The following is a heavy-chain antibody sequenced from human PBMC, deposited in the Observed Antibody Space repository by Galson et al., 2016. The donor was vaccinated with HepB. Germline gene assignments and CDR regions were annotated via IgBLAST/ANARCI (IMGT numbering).Heavy chain of an antibody. CDR2: TIPIFGTA. D-gene: IGHD3-10*01. V-gene: IGHV1-69*01. CDR1: GGTFSSYA. J-gene: IGHJ4*02. CDR3: ARDFGESEGGYFDY. Sequence: SCKASGGTFSSYAISWVRQAPGQGLEWMGDTIPIFGTANYAQKFQGRVTITADESTSTAYMELSSLGSEDTAVYYCARDFGESEGGYFDYWGQGTLVTVSS.